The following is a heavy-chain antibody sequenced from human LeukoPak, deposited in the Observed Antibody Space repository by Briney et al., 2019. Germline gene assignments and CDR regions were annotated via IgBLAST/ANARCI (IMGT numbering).Heavy chain of an antibody. Sequence: ASVKVSFKASGYTFSGFYIYWVRQAPGQGLEWMGWINPNSGGTNYAQKFQGRVTMTRDTSISTAYMELSRLRSDDTAVYYCARLSWLRHAFDIWGQGTMVTVSS. J-gene: IGHJ3*02. CDR2: INPNSGGT. CDR3: ARLSWLRHAFDI. CDR1: GYTFSGFY. V-gene: IGHV1-2*02. D-gene: IGHD5-12*01.